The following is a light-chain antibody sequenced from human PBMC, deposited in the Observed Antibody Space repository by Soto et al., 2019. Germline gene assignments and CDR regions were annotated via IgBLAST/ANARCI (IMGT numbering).Light chain of an antibody. J-gene: IGKJ3*01. V-gene: IGKV3-15*01. CDR2: GAS. CDR3: QQYNNWPQS. Sequence: EIVRTQSPATLSVSPGDRVTLSCRASQSVSSKLAGYQLKPGHAPRLLIYGASTRATGIPARFSGSGYGTDFTLHMSRVQCEYFALYFCQQYNNWPQSFGPGTTVDIK. CDR1: QSVSSK.